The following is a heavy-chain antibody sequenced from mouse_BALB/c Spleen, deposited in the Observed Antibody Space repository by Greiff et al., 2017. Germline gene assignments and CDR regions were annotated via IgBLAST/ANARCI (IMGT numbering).Heavy chain of an antibody. CDR2: INPSNGRT. J-gene: IGHJ2*01. CDR1: GYTFTSYW. CDR3: AGNSLATGD. D-gene: IGHD1-1*01. Sequence: QVQLQQPGAELVKPGASVKLSCKASGYTFTSYWMHWVKQRPGQGLEWIGEINPSNGRTNYNEKFKSKATLTVDKSSSTACMQLSSLTSEDSAVYYYAGNSLATGDWGQGTTLTVSS. V-gene: IGHV1S81*02.